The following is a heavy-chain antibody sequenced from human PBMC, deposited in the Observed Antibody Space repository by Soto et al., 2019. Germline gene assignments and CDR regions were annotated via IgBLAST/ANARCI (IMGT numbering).Heavy chain of an antibody. Sequence: GASLRFSCAASGFTCITYAMTWVRQAPGKGLEWVSTISGTGGNTYYADSVKGRFTISRDNSKNTVYLQMNSLRAEDTAVYYCVKAVSLLDFAYWGQGTLVTVSS. J-gene: IGHJ4*02. CDR3: VKAVSLLDFAY. CDR2: ISGTGGNT. D-gene: IGHD1-20*01. V-gene: IGHV3-23*01. CDR1: GFTCITYA.